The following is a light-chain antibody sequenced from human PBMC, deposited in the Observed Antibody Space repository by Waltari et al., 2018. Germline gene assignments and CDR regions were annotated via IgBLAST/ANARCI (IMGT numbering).Light chain of an antibody. CDR1: PPNLGNNY. CDR3: GTWDSRMSVGV. J-gene: IGLJ2*01. CDR2: EDD. V-gene: IGLV1-51*01. Sequence: QSVLTQPPSVSAASRQKVTIPCAGNPPNLGNNYFTCYQQSPGTAPKPLIDEDDKRPSGIPGRFSGSKSGTSATLDIHGLQTGDEADYYCGTWDSRMSVGVLGGGTKVTVL.